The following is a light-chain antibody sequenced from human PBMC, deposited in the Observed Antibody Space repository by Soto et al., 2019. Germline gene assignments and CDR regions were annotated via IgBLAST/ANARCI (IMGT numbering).Light chain of an antibody. CDR2: KAS. V-gene: IGKV1-13*02. Sequence: AIQLTQSPSSLSASVGDRVTITCRASQGISSALAWYQQKPGKAPKLLIYKASTLKSGVPSRFSGSGSGTDFTLTISSLQPEDFATYYCQQSYGSPRTFGQGTKVDI. J-gene: IGKJ1*01. CDR1: QGISSA. CDR3: QQSYGSPRT.